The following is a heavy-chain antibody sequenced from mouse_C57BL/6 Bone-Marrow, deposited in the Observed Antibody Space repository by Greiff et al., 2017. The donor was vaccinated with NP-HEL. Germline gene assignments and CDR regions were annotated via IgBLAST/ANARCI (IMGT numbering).Heavy chain of an antibody. V-gene: IGHV5-12*01. J-gene: IGHJ2*01. D-gene: IGHD2-3*01. CDR1: GFTFSDYY. CDR3: ARHRDGWNYFDY. Sequence: EVQLVESGGGLVQPGGSLKLSCAASGFTFSDYYMYWVRQTPEKRLEWVAYISNGGGSTYYPDTVKGRFTISRDNAKNTLYLQMSRLKSEDTAMYYCARHRDGWNYFDYWGQGTTLTVSS. CDR2: ISNGGGST.